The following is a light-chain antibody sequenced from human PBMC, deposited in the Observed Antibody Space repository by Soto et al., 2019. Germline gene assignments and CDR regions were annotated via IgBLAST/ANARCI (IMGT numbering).Light chain of an antibody. V-gene: IGLV1-44*01. CDR3: AAWDVSFVV. Sequence: QSVLTQPPSASGTPGQWVTISCSGSGSNIGTNTVTWYQQLPGAAPRLLIYSDNQRPSGVPARFSGSKSGTSASLAISGLQSEDEADYSCAAWDVSFVVFGGGTKVTVL. CDR2: SDN. CDR1: GSNIGTNT. J-gene: IGLJ3*02.